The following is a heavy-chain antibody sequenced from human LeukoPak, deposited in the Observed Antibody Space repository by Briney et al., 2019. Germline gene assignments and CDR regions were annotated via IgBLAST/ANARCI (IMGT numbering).Heavy chain of an antibody. V-gene: IGHV1-8*01. Sequence: ASVTVSCKASGYTFTSYDINWVRQATGQGLEWMGWMNPNSGNTGYAQKFQGRVTMTRNTSISTAYMELSSLRSEDTAVYYCATGGGYSGYERARDYWGQGTLVTVSS. CDR1: GYTFTSYD. J-gene: IGHJ4*02. CDR3: ATGGGYSGYERARDY. D-gene: IGHD5-12*01. CDR2: MNPNSGNT.